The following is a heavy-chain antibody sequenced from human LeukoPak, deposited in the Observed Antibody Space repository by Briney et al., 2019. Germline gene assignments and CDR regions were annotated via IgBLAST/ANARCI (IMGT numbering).Heavy chain of an antibody. J-gene: IGHJ4*02. V-gene: IGHV1-69*04. CDR1: GGTFSSYT. CDR2: IIPILGIA. D-gene: IGHD3-22*01. Sequence: SVKVSCKASGGTFSSYTISWVRQAPGQGLEWMGRIIPILGIANYAQKFQGRVTITADKSTTTAYMELSSLRSEDTAVYYCARDARYYYDSSGYYGYWGQGTLVTVSS. CDR3: ARDARYYYDSSGYYGY.